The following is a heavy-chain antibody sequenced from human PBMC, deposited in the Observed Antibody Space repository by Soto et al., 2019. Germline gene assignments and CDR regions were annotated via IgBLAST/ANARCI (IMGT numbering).Heavy chain of an antibody. CDR3: AKDRKSGSGWYWDY. D-gene: IGHD6-19*01. Sequence: GGSLRLSCAASGFTFSNFAMSWVRQAPGKGLEWASAISGSGTSTYDADSVKGRFSISRDNSKNTLYLQMNSLRAEDTAVYYCAKDRKSGSGWYWDYWGQGTLVTVSS. CDR2: ISGSGTST. V-gene: IGHV3-23*01. CDR1: GFTFSNFA. J-gene: IGHJ4*02.